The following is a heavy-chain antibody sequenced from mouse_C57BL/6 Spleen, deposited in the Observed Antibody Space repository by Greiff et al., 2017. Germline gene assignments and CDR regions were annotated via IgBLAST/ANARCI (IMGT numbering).Heavy chain of an antibody. V-gene: IGHV1-64*01. J-gene: IGHJ3*01. CDR2: IHPNSGST. CDR3: ARSRDGYYPWFAY. CDR1: GYTFTSYW. Sequence: QVHVKQPGAELVKPGASVKLSCKASGYTFTSYWMHWVKQRPGQGLEWIGMIHPNSGSTNYNEKFKSKATLTVDKSSSTAYMQLSSLTSEDSAVYYCARSRDGYYPWFAYWGQGTLVTVSA. D-gene: IGHD2-3*01.